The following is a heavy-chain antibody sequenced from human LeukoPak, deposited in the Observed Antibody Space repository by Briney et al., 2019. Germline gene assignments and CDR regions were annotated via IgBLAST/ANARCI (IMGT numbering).Heavy chain of an antibody. D-gene: IGHD6-13*01. CDR1: GFTFSDYY. V-gene: IGHV3-11*01. CDR2: ISRSGSTI. Sequence: TGGSLRLSCAASGFTFSDYYMSWIRQAPGKGLEWVSYISRSGSTIHYADSVKGRFTISRDNAKNSLFLQMNSLRAEDTAVYYCARDRYSSSWYEFDYWGQGTLVTVSS. CDR3: ARDRYSSSWYEFDY. J-gene: IGHJ4*02.